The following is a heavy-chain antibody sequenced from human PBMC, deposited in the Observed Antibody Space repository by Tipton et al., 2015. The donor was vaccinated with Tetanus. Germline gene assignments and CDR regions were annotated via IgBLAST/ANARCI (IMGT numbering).Heavy chain of an antibody. CDR1: GGSINSGDY. D-gene: IGHD3-10*01. J-gene: IGHJ6*02. V-gene: IGHV4-31*03. CDR2: IDYSGSA. Sequence: TLSLTCSVSGGSINSGDYWSWIRQLPGKGLEWIGYIDYSGSAYYNPSLNSRVTISVDTSKNQFSLELSSVTAADTAVYYCAREVVRGSGSYYNYGLDAWGQGTTVTVSS. CDR3: AREVVRGSGSYYNYGLDA.